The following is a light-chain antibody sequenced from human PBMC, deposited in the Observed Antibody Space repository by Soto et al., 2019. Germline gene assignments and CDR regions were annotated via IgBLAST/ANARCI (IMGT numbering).Light chain of an antibody. CDR2: GAS. CDR3: QQYNSWLWT. J-gene: IGKJ1*01. CDR1: QSVSRK. V-gene: IGKV3-15*01. Sequence: ELVTMQSRATLSVXQGXGDSXCGXASQSVSRKLAWYQKKPGQAPRIRIYGASTRATVIQDRGIGIGSWKELTRIISSLKSEDSAVYYCQQYNSWLWTFCQVTKVDIK.